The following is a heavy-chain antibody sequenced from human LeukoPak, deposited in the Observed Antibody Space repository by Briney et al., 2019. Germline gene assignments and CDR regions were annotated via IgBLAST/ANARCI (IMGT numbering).Heavy chain of an antibody. CDR3: ASVSVEWFRDYYYGMDV. J-gene: IGHJ6*02. V-gene: IGHV3-7*01. Sequence: GGSLRLSCAASGFTFSSYWMSWVRQAPGKGLEWVANIKQDGSEKYYVDSVKGRFTISRDNAKNSLYLQMNSLRAEDTAVYYCASVSVEWFRDYYYGMDVWGQGTRSPSP. D-gene: IGHD3-3*01. CDR1: GFTFSSYW. CDR2: IKQDGSEK.